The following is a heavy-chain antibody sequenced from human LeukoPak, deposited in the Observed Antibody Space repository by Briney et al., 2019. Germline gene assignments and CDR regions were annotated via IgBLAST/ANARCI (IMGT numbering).Heavy chain of an antibody. J-gene: IGHJ6*03. CDR1: GGSISSHY. V-gene: IGHV4-59*11. CDR2: IYYSGST. Sequence: SETLSLTCTVSGGSISSHYWSWIRQPPGKGREWIGYIYYSGSTNYNPSLKSRVTISVDTSQNQFSLTLSSVTAADTAVYYCARVRLGSGSSGWRRYYYYMDVWGKGTTVTVSS. CDR3: ARVRLGSGSSGWRRYYYYMDV. D-gene: IGHD3-10*01.